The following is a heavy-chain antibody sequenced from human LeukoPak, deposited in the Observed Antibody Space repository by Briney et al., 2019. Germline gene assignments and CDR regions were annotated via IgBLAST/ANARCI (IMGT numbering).Heavy chain of an antibody. CDR2: IIPMFGTT. V-gene: IGHV1-69*13. CDR3: ARRWGPHCSSISCYWRDWYFDL. J-gene: IGHJ2*01. Sequence: ASVKASCKASRGTFSSSAIIWVRQAPGQGLEWMGGIIPMFGTTNYAQKFQGRVTITADEFTSTAYMELSSLKSEDTAVYYCARRWGPHCSSISCYWRDWYFDLWGRGTLVTVSS. D-gene: IGHD2-2*01. CDR1: RGTFSSSA.